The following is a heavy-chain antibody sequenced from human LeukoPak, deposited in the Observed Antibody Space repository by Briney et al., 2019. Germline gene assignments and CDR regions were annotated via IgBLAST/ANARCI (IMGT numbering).Heavy chain of an antibody. CDR1: GFTFTNAW. D-gene: IGHD2-2*01. J-gene: IGHJ6*03. CDR3: TTAGDCNSASCSGSYFYYMDV. V-gene: IGHV3-15*01. CDR2: IKSEATGATP. Sequence: PGGSLRLSCAASGFTFTNAWMSWVRQAPGKGPEWVGRIKSEATGATPDYAAPVKARFTISRDDSKNILSLQMNSLKTEDTAVYYCTTAGDCNSASCSGSYFYYMDVWGKGTTVTVSS.